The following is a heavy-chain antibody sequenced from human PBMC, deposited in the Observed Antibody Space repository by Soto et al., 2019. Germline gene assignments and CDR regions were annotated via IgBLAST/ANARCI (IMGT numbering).Heavy chain of an antibody. D-gene: IGHD2-21*02. CDR1: GFTFSNAW. CDR3: TTTDIVVVTAIIVNYYYYGMDV. J-gene: IGHJ6*02. Sequence: GGSLRLSCAASGFTFSNAWMNWVRQAPGKGLEWVGRIKSKTDGGTTDYAAPVKGRFTISRDDSKNTLYLQMNSLKTEDTAVYYCTTTDIVVVTAIIVNYYYYGMDVWGQGTTVTVSS. V-gene: IGHV3-15*07. CDR2: IKSKTDGGTT.